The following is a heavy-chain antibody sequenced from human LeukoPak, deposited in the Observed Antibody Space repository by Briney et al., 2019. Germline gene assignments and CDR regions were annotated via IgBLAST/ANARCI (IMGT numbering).Heavy chain of an antibody. CDR3: AKGHRITMVRGVRFDY. D-gene: IGHD3-10*01. Sequence: QPGGSLRLSCAASGFTFSSYAMSWVRQAPGKGLEWVSAISGSGGSTYYADSVKGRFTISRDNSKNTLYLQMNSLRAEGTAVYYCAKGHRITMVRGVRFDYWGQGTLVTVSS. J-gene: IGHJ4*02. CDR1: GFTFSSYA. V-gene: IGHV3-23*01. CDR2: ISGSGGST.